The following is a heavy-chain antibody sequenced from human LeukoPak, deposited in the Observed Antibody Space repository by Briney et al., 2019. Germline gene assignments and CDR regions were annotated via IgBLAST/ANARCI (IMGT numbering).Heavy chain of an antibody. CDR3: ARGRGNGY. D-gene: IGHD3-10*01. CDR2: ISSNGGST. V-gene: IGHV3-64*01. Sequence: GGSLRLSCAASGFTFSSYAMHWVRQAPGKGLEYVSAISSNGGSTYYANSVKGRFTISRDNSKNTLYLQMGSLRAEDMAVYYCARGRGNGYWGQGTLVTVSS. J-gene: IGHJ4*02. CDR1: GFTFSSYA.